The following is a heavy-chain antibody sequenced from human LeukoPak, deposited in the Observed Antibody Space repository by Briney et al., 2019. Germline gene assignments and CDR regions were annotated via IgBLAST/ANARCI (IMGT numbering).Heavy chain of an antibody. CDR1: GGTFSSYA. V-gene: IGHV1-69*05. CDR2: IIPIFGTA. Sequence: SVKVCCKASGGTFSSYAISWVRQAPGQGLEWMGGIIPIFGTANYAQKFQGRVTITTDESTSTAYMELSSLRSEDTAVYYCARGFVSTTVVTPDYFDYWGQGTLVTVSS. CDR3: ARGFVSTTVVTPDYFDY. J-gene: IGHJ4*02. D-gene: IGHD4-23*01.